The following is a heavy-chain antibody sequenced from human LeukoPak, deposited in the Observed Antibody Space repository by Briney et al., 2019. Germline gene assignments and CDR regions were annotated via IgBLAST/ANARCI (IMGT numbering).Heavy chain of an antibody. D-gene: IGHD2-2*01. CDR1: GFTFSSYA. CDR3: ARDRTLYCSSTSCYFDY. J-gene: IGHJ4*02. V-gene: IGHV3-30-3*01. CDR2: ISYDGSNK. Sequence: PGGSLRLSCAASGFTFSSYAMHWVRQAPGKGLEWVAVISYDGSNKYYADSVKGRFTISRDNSKNTLYLQMNSLRAEDTAVYYCARDRTLYCSSTSCYFDYWGQGTLVTVSS.